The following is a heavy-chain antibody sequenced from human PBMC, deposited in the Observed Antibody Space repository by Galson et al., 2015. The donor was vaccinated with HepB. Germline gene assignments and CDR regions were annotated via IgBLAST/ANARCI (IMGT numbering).Heavy chain of an antibody. CDR1: GFGFDTHA. Sequence: SLRLSCAASGFGFDTHAMSWVRQAPGKGLEWISGISGNGDSTFDGDSVKGRFTVSRDNSKNILFLQMNSLRAEDTGLYFCAKGYGSFDSWGHGILVTVSS. J-gene: IGHJ5*01. D-gene: IGHD3-10*01. CDR3: AKGYGSFDS. CDR2: ISGNGDST. V-gene: IGHV3-23*01.